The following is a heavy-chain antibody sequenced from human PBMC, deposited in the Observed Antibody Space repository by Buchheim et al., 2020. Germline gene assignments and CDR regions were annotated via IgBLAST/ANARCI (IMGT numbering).Heavy chain of an antibody. V-gene: IGHV3-7*01. CDR3: ARGRGQLAYYFDY. J-gene: IGHJ4*02. CDR2: IKQDGSEK. CDR1: GFTFSSYE. D-gene: IGHD6-6*01. Sequence: EVQLVESGGGLVQPGGSLRLSCAASGFTFSSYEMNWVRQAPGKGLEWVANIKQDGSEKYYVDSVKGRFTISRDNAKNSLYLQMNSLRAEDTAVYYCARGRGQLAYYFDYWGQGTL.